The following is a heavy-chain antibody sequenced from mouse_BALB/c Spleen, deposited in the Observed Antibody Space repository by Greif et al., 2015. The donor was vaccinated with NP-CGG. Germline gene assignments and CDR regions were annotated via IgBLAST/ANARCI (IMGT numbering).Heavy chain of an antibody. J-gene: IGHJ3*01. D-gene: IGHD2-14*01. V-gene: IGHV1-9*01. CDR3: ARNGYRYAPAAWFAY. CDR2: ILPGSGST. Sequence: QVQLQQSGAELMKPGASVKISCKATGYTFSSYWIEWAKQRPGHGLEWIGEILPGSGSTNYNEKFKGKATFTADTSSNTAYMQLSSLTSEDSAVYYCARNGYRYAPAAWFAYWGQGTLVTVSA. CDR1: GYTFSSYW.